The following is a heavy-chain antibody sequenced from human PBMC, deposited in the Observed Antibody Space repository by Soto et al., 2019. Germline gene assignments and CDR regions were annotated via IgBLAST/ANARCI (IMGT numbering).Heavy chain of an antibody. CDR1: GFNFGVFG. CDR2: LSYEGSEE. J-gene: IGHJ4*02. Sequence: LGGSLRLSCAASGFNFGVFGMHWVRQAPGKGLEWLSVLSYEGSEEYYADSVRGRFTISRDNSKNTLFLQMDSLRVDDTGVYYCALTRRSSLLEVAGPGFDYWGQGTLVTVSS. V-gene: IGHV3-30*03. CDR3: ALTRRSSLLEVAGPGFDY. D-gene: IGHD6-19*01.